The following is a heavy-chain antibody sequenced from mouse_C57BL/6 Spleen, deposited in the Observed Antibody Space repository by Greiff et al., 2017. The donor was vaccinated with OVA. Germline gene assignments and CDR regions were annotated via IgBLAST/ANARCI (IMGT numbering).Heavy chain of an antibody. D-gene: IGHD2-2*01. CDR1: GFTFSDYG. J-gene: IGHJ2*01. CDR3: ARRGGISTMVTTGDFDY. Sequence: EVQGVESGGGLVKPGGSLKLSCAASGFTFSDYGMHWVRQAPEKGLEWVAYISSGSSTIYYADTVKGRFTISRDNAKNTLFLQMTSLRSEDTAMYYCARRGGISTMVTTGDFDYWGQGTTLTVSS. CDR2: ISSGSSTI. V-gene: IGHV5-17*01.